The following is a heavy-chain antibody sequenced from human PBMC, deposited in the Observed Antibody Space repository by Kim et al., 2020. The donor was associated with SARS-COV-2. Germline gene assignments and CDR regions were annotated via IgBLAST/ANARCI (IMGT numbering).Heavy chain of an antibody. J-gene: IGHJ4*02. V-gene: IGHV4-34*01. CDR1: GGSFSGYY. CDR3: ASSTNIVVVPAAI. D-gene: IGHD2-2*01. Sequence: SETLSLTCAVYGGSFSGYYWSWIRQPPGKGLEWIGEINHSGSTNYNPSLKSRVTISVDTSKNQFSLKLSSVTAADTAVYYCASSTNIVVVPAAIWGQGTLVTVSS. CDR2: INHSGST.